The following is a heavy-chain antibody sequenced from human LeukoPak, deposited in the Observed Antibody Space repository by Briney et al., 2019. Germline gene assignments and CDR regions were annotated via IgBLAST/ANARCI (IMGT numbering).Heavy chain of an antibody. V-gene: IGHV4-34*01. Sequence: SETLSLTCAVYGGSFSGYYWSWIRQPPGQGLEWSGEINHSGSTNYNPSLKSRVTISVDTSTNQSSLKLSSVPAADTAVYYCARGYIVTRYDFWSGNWFDPWGQGTLVTVSS. J-gene: IGHJ5*02. CDR1: GGSFSGYY. CDR2: INHSGST. D-gene: IGHD3-3*01. CDR3: ARGYIVTRYDFWSGNWFDP.